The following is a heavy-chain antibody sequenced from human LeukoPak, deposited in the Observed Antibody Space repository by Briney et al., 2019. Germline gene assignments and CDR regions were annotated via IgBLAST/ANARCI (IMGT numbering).Heavy chain of an antibody. CDR3: ARRAYGSGSYFIDY. V-gene: IGHV1-18*01. D-gene: IGHD3-10*01. CDR1: GYTFTSYG. CDR2: ISAYNGNT. J-gene: IGHJ4*02. Sequence: ASVTVSCTASGYTFTSYGISWVRQAPGQGLEWMGWISAYNGNTNYAQKLQGRVTMTTDTSTSTAYMELRSLRSDDTAVYYCARRAYGSGSYFIDYWGQGTLVTVSS.